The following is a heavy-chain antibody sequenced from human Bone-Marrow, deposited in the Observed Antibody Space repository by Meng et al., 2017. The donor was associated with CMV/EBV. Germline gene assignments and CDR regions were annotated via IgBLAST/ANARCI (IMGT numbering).Heavy chain of an antibody. CDR2: ISYDGSNK. CDR1: GFTFSSYA. J-gene: IGHJ6*01. V-gene: IGHV3-30*04. D-gene: IGHD2-2*01. Sequence: GESLKISCAASGFTFSSYAMHWVRQAPGKGLEWVAVISYDGSNKYYADSVKGRFTISRDNSKNTLYLQMNSLRAEDTAVYYCARDYLVVVPAAVYYYYYGMDVWGQGTTVTGSS. CDR3: ARDYLVVVPAAVYYYYYGMDV.